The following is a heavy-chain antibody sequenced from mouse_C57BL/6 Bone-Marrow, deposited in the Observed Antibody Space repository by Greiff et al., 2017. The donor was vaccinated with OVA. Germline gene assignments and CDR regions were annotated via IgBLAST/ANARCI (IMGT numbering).Heavy chain of an antibody. Sequence: EVKLMESGGGLVQPGGSLKLSCAASGFTFSDYYMYWVRQTPEKRLEWVAYISNGGGSTYYPDTVKGRFTISRDNAKNTLYLQMSRLKSEDTAMYYCAIYGYYAMDYWGQGTSVTVSS. CDR3: AIYGYYAMDY. CDR1: GFTFSDYY. D-gene: IGHD1-1*02. CDR2: ISNGGGST. J-gene: IGHJ4*01. V-gene: IGHV5-12*01.